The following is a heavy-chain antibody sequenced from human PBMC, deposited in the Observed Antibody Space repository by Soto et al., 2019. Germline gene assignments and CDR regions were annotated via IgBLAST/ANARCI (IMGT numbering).Heavy chain of an antibody. CDR1: GGSISSGGYY. CDR2: IYYSGST. D-gene: IGHD3-16*01. J-gene: IGHJ5*02. Sequence: SETLSLTCTVSGGSISSGGYYWSWIRQHPGKGLEWIGYIYYSGSTYYNPSLKSRVTISVDTSKNQFSLKLSSVTAADTAVYYCAREQMGLPDNWFDPWGQGTLVTVSS. V-gene: IGHV4-31*03. CDR3: AREQMGLPDNWFDP.